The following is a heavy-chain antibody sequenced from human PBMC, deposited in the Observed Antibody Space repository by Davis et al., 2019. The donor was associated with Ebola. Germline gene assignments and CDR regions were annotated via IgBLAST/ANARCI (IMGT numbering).Heavy chain of an antibody. V-gene: IGHV1-18*01. CDR2: ISAYTGDT. CDR1: GYTFTSCG. J-gene: IGHJ4*02. D-gene: IGHD4-11*01. Sequence: ASVKVSCKASGYTFTSCGISWVRQAPGQGLEWMGWISAYTGDTNYAQKFQGRVTMTRDTSTSTVYMELSSLRSEDTAVYYCARDQATVTTSYFDYWGQGTLVTVSS. CDR3: ARDQATVTTSYFDY.